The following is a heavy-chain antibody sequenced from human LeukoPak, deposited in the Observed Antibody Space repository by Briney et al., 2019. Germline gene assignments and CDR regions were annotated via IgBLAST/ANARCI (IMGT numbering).Heavy chain of an antibody. CDR1: GFTFRTYG. J-gene: IGHJ5*02. D-gene: IGHD1-26*01. V-gene: IGHV3-21*01. CDR2: IGSSSSSI. Sequence: GGSLRLSCAASGFTFRTYGMHWVRQAPGKGLEWVSSIGSSSSSINYADSLKGRFTISRDNAKNSLYLQMNSLRAEDTAVYYCASAPLGSTRPWGQGTLVTVSS. CDR3: ASAPLGSTRP.